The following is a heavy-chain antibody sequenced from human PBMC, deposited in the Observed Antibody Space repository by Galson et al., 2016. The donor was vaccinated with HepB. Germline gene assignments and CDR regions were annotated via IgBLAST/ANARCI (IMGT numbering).Heavy chain of an antibody. V-gene: IGHV3-23*01. D-gene: IGHD3-22*01. CDR1: GFTFSSTG. Sequence: SLRLSCAASGFTFSSTGMSWVRQAPEKGLEWVSGVTDGGTNTKYADSVKGRFTISRDTFKNTLFLQMNNLRAEDTAVYYCTRDSGYDSTDWGQGTLVTVSS. CDR3: TRDSGYDSTD. J-gene: IGHJ4*02. CDR2: VTDGGTNT.